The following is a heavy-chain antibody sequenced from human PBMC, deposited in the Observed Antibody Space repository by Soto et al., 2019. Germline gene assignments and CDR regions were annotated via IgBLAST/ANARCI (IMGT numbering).Heavy chain of an antibody. V-gene: IGHV1-2*02. J-gene: IGHJ6*02. CDR2: INPETGGT. D-gene: IGHD2-2*01. CDR3: ARERYQVISDGMDV. CDR1: GYTFTCYY. Sequence: GXSVKVSCKASGYTFTCYYVHWVREAPGQGLEWMGWINPETGGTSYAQKFQGRVTLSRDTSINTAYLELSRLRFDDAAVYFCARERYQVISDGMDVWGQGTTVTVSS.